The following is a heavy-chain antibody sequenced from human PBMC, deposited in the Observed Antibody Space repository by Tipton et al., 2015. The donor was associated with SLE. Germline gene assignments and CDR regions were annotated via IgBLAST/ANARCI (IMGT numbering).Heavy chain of an antibody. CDR1: GGSFSGYY. D-gene: IGHD3-3*01. CDR2: INHSGST. V-gene: IGHV4-34*01. Sequence: TLSLTCAVYGGSFSGYYWSWIRQPPGKGLERIGEINHSGSTNYNPSLKSRVTISVDTSKNQFSLKLSSVTAADTAVYYCARGGMFWSGPGGDFDIWGQGTMVTVSS. CDR3: ARGGMFWSGPGGDFDI. J-gene: IGHJ3*02.